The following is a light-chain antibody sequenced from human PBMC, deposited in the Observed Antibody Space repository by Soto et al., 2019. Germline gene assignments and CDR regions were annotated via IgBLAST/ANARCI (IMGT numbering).Light chain of an antibody. Sequence: LTQPRSVSGSTGQSVTISCTATSSDVGGYNYVSWYQQHPGKAPKLMIYDVSKRPSGVPDRFSGSKSGNTASLTISGLQADDESDYHRCSHAGRSVFGSGPNFTVL. CDR1: SSDVGGYNY. CDR2: DVS. CDR3: CSHAGRSV. V-gene: IGLV2-11*01. J-gene: IGLJ1*01.